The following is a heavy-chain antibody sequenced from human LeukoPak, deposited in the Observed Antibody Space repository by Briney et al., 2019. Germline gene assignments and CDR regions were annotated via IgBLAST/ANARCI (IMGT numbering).Heavy chain of an antibody. J-gene: IGHJ5*02. Sequence: PGGSLRLSCAASGFTFSDYYMSWIRQAPGKGLEWISYISSGGSTIYYADSVRGQFTIPRDNAKKSLYLQMNSLRAEDTAVYYCARVQKGIAAAGTGGGWFEPWGQGTLVTVS. D-gene: IGHD6-13*01. CDR2: ISSGGSTI. V-gene: IGHV3-11*01. CDR1: GFTFSDYY. CDR3: ARVQKGIAAAGTGGGWFEP.